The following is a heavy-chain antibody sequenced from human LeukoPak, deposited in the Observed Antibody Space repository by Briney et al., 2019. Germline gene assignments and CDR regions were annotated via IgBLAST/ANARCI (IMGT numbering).Heavy chain of an antibody. D-gene: IGHD3-10*01. J-gene: IGHJ4*02. CDR2: IPYDGTNK. Sequence: GGSLRLSCAASGFTFSNYGMHWVRQAPGKGLEWVAFIPYDGTNKYYADSVKGRFTISRDNSKNTLYLQMNSLRAADTAVYYCAKFTRTLVRGALVNWGQGTLVTVSS. V-gene: IGHV3-30*02. CDR1: GFTFSNYG. CDR3: AKFTRTLVRGALVN.